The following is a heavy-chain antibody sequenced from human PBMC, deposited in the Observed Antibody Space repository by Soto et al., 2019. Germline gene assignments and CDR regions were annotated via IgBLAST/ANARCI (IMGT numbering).Heavy chain of an antibody. V-gene: IGHV4-34*01. J-gene: IGHJ5*02. CDR3: AGGPAYGDYEA. D-gene: IGHD4-17*01. CDR1: GGSLSDDK. CDR2: IRHNGDT. Sequence: SEALSVTCLVSGGSLSDDKWTWIRQSPEKGLEWIGEIRHNGDTNSKPSLRSRLTMSLDTSKNQFSLHLSSVTSADTAVYFCAGGPAYGDYEAWGQGTLVNVS.